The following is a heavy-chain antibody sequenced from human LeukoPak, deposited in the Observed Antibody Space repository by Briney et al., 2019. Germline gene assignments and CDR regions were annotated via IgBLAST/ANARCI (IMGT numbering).Heavy chain of an antibody. Sequence: SGESLKISCKGSGYSFTSYWIGWVRQMPGKGLEWMGIIYPGDSDTRYSPSFQGQVTISADKSISTAYLQWSSLKASDTAMYYCARRGRDGYKEAYAFDIWGQGTMVTVSS. J-gene: IGHJ3*02. V-gene: IGHV5-51*01. CDR3: ARRGRDGYKEAYAFDI. CDR1: GYSFTSYW. D-gene: IGHD5-24*01. CDR2: IYPGDSDT.